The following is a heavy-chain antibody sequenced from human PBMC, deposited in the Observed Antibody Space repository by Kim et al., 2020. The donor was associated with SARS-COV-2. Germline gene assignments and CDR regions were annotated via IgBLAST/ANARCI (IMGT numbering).Heavy chain of an antibody. J-gene: IGHJ6*02. CDR1: GFAFSGYG. CDR2: IKEGGSEK. CDR3: ARFKYSTSGMDV. D-gene: IGHD6-13*01. V-gene: IGHV3-7*03. Sequence: GGSLRLSCVASGFAFSGYGMSWVRQAPGKGLEWVAAIKEGGSEKFYADSVEGRFSISRDNAKNTVYLETSSLRAEDMGVYYCARFKYSTSGMDVWCQGT.